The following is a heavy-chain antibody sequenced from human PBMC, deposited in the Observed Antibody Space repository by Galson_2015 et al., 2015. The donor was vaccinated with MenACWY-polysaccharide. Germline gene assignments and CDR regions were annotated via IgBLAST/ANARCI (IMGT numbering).Heavy chain of an antibody. Sequence: SVKVSCKAFGYTFTGYYIHWVRQAPGQGLEWMGWINPNSGGTNYAQNFQGRVTMTRDTSISTAYMELSRLRSGDTAMYYCARKNGGSYYNIDYWGQGTQVTVSS. CDR3: ARKNGGSYYNIDY. V-gene: IGHV1-2*02. CDR2: INPNSGGT. CDR1: GYTFTGYY. D-gene: IGHD1-26*01. J-gene: IGHJ4*02.